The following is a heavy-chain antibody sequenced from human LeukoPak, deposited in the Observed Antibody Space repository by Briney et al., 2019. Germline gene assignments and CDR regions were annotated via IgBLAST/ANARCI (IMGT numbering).Heavy chain of an antibody. CDR1: GYTFTSYG. CDR2: ISAYNGNT. D-gene: IGHD3-3*01. V-gene: IGHV1-18*01. Sequence: ASVKVSCKASGYTFTSYGISWVRQAPGQGLEWMGWISAYNGNTNYAQKLQGRVTMTTDTSTSTAYMELRSLRSDDTAVYYCARGDGVVMGKDYYYYYMDVWGKGTTVTVSS. J-gene: IGHJ6*03. CDR3: ARGDGVVMGKDYYYYYMDV.